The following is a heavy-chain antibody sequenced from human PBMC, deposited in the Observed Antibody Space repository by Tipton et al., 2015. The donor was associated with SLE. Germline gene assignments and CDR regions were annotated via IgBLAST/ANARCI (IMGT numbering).Heavy chain of an antibody. D-gene: IGHD4-17*01. J-gene: IGHJ2*01. Sequence: TLSLTCTVSGGSISSGGYYWSWIRQHPGKGLEWIGYSYYSGSTYYTPSLKSRVSILVDTSKNQFSLKLSSVTAADTAVYYCARASSYWDYGEGDWYFDLLDRGGLFTITS. CDR2: SYYSGST. V-gene: IGHV4-31*03. CDR3: ARASSYWDYGEGDWYFDL. CDR1: GGSISSGGYY.